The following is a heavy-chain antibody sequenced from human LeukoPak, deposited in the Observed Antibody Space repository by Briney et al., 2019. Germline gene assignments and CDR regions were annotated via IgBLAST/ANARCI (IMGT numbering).Heavy chain of an antibody. CDR3: ARDVPSKYSSSSLDY. CDR2: IYYSGGT. Sequence: PSETLSLTCTVSGGSISSYYWSWIRQPPGKGLEWIGSIYYSGGTYYNPSLKSRVTISVDTSKNQFSLKLSSVTAADTAVYYCARDVPSKYSSSSLDYWGQGTLVTVSS. D-gene: IGHD6-6*01. CDR1: GGSISSYY. J-gene: IGHJ4*02. V-gene: IGHV4-59*12.